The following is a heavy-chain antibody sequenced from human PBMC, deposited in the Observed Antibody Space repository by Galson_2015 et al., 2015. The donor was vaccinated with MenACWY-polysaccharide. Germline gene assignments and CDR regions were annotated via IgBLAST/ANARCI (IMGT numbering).Heavy chain of an antibody. CDR2: IKQDGSQK. J-gene: IGHJ5*02. CDR1: GFTFSSSW. V-gene: IGHV3-7*03. Sequence: SLRLSCAASGFTFSSSWMSWVRQAPGKGLEWVANIKQDGSQKHYVESVKGRFTISRDNAKNSLYLQMNSLRAADTAVYYCARGGRAVNGNNWCDPWGQGTLVTVSS. D-gene: IGHD1-20*01. CDR3: ARGGRAVNGNNWCDP.